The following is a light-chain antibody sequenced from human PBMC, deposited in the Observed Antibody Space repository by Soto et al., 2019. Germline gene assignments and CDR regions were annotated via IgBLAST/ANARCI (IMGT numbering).Light chain of an antibody. CDR3: QQYSRPPLT. J-gene: IGKJ2*01. V-gene: IGKV3-20*01. CDR2: AAS. Sequence: EIVLTQSPGTLSLSPGERATLSCRASQSVSSNYLAWYQQKPGQAPRLLIYAASSRATDIPDRFSGSGSGTDFTLTISRLEPEDSAVYSCQQYSRPPLTFGQGTRLDIK. CDR1: QSVSSNY.